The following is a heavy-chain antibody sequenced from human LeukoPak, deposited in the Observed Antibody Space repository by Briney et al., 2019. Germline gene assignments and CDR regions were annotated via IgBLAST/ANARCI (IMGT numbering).Heavy chain of an antibody. CDR3: AKVSSPKYGFGSHIST. V-gene: IGHV3-30*02. D-gene: IGHD5-18*01. Sequence: PGGSLRLSCAASGFTFSSYGMHWVRQAPGKGLEWVAFIRYEGINKYYADSVKGRFTISRDNSKNTLYLQMNSLRAEDTAVYYCAKVSSPKYGFGSHISTWGQGTLVIVSS. J-gene: IGHJ5*02. CDR1: GFTFSSYG. CDR2: IRYEGINK.